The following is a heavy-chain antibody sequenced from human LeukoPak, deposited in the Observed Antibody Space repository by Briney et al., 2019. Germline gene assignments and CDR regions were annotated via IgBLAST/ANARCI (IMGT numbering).Heavy chain of an antibody. V-gene: IGHV1-18*01. J-gene: IGHJ4*02. CDR3: ARAHTWIQLWYLDY. CDR2: ISAYNGNT. D-gene: IGHD5-18*01. Sequence: ASVKVSCKASGYTFTSYGISWVRQAPGQGLKWMGWISAYNGNTNYAQKLQGRVTMTTDTSMSTAYMELRSLRSDDTAVYYCARAHTWIQLWYLDYWGQGTLVTVSS. CDR1: GYTFTSYG.